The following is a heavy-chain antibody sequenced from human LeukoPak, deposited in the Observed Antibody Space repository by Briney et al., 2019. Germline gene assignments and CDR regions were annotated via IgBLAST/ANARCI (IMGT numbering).Heavy chain of an antibody. V-gene: IGHV1-8*01. CDR3: ARARGERVVVAAY. J-gene: IGHJ4*02. D-gene: IGHD2-15*01. CDR1: GYTFTSYD. CDR2: MNPNSGNT. Sequence: GASVKVSCKASGYTFTSYDINWVRQATGQGLEWMGWMNPNSGNTGYAQKFQGRVTMTRNTSISTAYMELSSLRTEDTAVYYCARARGERVVVAAYWGQGTLVTVSS.